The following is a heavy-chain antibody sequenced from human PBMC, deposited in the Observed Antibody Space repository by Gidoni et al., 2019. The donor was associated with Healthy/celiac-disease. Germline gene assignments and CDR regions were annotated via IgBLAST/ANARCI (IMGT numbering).Heavy chain of an antibody. D-gene: IGHD2-2*01. V-gene: IGHV3-21*01. CDR2: ISSSSSYI. CDR1: GFTFSRYR. J-gene: IGHJ5*02. Sequence: EVQLVESGGGLVKPGGSLRLSCAASGFTFSRYRMNWVRQAPGKGLEWVSSISSSSSYIYYADSVKGRFTISRDNAKNSLYLQMNSLRAEDTAVYYCARMVGYCSSTSCYDWFDPWGQGTLVTVSS. CDR3: ARMVGYCSSTSCYDWFDP.